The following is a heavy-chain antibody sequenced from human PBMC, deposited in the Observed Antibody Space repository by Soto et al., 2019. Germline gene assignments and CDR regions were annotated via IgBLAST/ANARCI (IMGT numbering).Heavy chain of an antibody. V-gene: IGHV1-24*01. Sequence: ASVKVSCKVSGYTLTELSMHWVRQAPGKGLEWMGGFDPEDGETIYAQKFQGRVTMTEDTSTDTTNMKLSSLRYEDTAVYYCATNAGLEWTVDYWGQGTLVTAPQ. D-gene: IGHD3-3*01. CDR3: ATNAGLEWTVDY. J-gene: IGHJ4*02. CDR1: GYTLTELS. CDR2: FDPEDGET.